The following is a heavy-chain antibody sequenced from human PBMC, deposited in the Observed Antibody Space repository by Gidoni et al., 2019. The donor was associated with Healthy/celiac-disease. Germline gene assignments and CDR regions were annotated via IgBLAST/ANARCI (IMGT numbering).Heavy chain of an antibody. J-gene: IGHJ6*02. V-gene: IGHV3-21*01. D-gene: IGHD3-22*01. CDR3: ARDGSTMTRQRYYYYYGMDV. Sequence: EVQLVESGGGLVKPGGSLRLSCAASGFTFSSYSMNWVRQAPGKGLEWVSSISSSSRYIYYADSVKGRFTISRDNAKNSLYLQMNSLRAEDTAVYYCARDGSTMTRQRYYYYYGMDVWGQGTTVTVSS. CDR2: ISSSSRYI. CDR1: GFTFSSYS.